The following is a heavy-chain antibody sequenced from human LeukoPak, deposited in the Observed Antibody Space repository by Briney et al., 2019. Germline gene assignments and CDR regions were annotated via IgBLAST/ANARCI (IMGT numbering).Heavy chain of an antibody. V-gene: IGHV4-59*01. Sequence: PSETLSLTCTVSGGSISSYYWSWIRQPPGKGLEWIGYIYYSGSTNYNPSLKSRVTISVDTSKNQFSLKLSSVTAADTAVYYCAKDPLAARRGGYFDYWGQGTLVTVSS. CDR3: AKDPLAARRGGYFDY. CDR1: GGSISSYY. CDR2: IYYSGST. J-gene: IGHJ4*02. D-gene: IGHD6-6*01.